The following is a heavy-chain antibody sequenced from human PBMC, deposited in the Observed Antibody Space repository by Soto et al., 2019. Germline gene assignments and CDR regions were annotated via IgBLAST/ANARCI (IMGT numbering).Heavy chain of an antibody. CDR1: GFTFSSYA. CDR2: ISGSGGST. V-gene: IGHV3-23*01. Sequence: EVQLLESGGGLVQPGGSLRLSCAASGFTFSSYAMSWVRQAPGKGLEWVSAISGSGGSTYYADSVKGRLTISRDNSKNTLYLQMNSLRDEDTAVYYCARVTPTVTGTFDYFDYWGQGTLVTVSS. D-gene: IGHD6-19*01. J-gene: IGHJ4*02. CDR3: ARVTPTVTGTFDYFDY.